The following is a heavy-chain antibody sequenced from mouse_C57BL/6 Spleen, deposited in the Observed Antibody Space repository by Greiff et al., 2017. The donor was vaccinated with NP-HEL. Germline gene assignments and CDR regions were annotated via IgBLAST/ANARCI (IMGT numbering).Heavy chain of an antibody. CDR1: GYAFSSSW. Sequence: QVQLQQSGPELVKPGASVKISCKASGYAFSSSWMNWVKQRPGKGLEWIGRIYPGDGDTNYNGKFKGKATLTADKSSSTAYMQLSSLTSENSAVYFCARRDYYGSSPYYAMDYWGQGTSVTVSS. CDR3: ARRDYYGSSPYYAMDY. J-gene: IGHJ4*01. D-gene: IGHD1-1*01. CDR2: IYPGDGDT. V-gene: IGHV1-82*01.